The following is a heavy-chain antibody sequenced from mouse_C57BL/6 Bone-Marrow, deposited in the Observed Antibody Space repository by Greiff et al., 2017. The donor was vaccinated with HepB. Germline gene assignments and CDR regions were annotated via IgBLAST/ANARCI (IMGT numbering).Heavy chain of an antibody. CDR2: IYPGDGDT. CDR3: ALYYYGSSYWYFDV. Sequence: QVHVKQSGAELVKPGASVKISCKASGYAFSSYWMNWVKQRPGKGLEWIGQIYPGDGDTNYNGKFKGKATLTADKSSSTAYMQLSSLTSEDSAVYFCALYYYGSSYWYFDVWGTGTTVTVSS. D-gene: IGHD1-1*01. CDR1: GYAFSSYW. J-gene: IGHJ1*03. V-gene: IGHV1-80*01.